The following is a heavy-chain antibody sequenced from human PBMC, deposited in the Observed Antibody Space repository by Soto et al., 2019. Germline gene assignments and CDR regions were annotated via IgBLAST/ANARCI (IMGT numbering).Heavy chain of an antibody. CDR3: AKVRVLRYFDWLEVDY. CDR2: ISDDGSNK. Sequence: QVQLVESGGGVVQPGRSLRLSCAASGFTFSSYGMHWVRQAPGKGLEWVAVISDDGSNKYYADSVKGRFTSSRDNSKNTRYRQMNSLRAEDTAGYYCAKVRVLRYFDWLEVDYWGQGTLVTVST. CDR1: GFTFSSYG. D-gene: IGHD3-9*01. V-gene: IGHV3-30*18. J-gene: IGHJ4*02.